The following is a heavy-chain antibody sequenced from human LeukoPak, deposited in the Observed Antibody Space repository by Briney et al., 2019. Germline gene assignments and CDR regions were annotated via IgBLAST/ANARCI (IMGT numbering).Heavy chain of an antibody. J-gene: IGHJ4*02. V-gene: IGHV3-11*01. CDR3: ARDEFGYCSGGTCFTFDY. Sequence: GGSLRLSCAASGFTFSDYYMSWIRQAPGKGLEWVSYISSSGSTIYYADSVKGRFTISRDNAKNSLYLQMNSLRAEDTAVYYCARDEFGYCSGGTCFTFDYWGQGTLVTVSS. CDR2: ISSSGSTI. CDR1: GFTFSDYY. D-gene: IGHD2-15*01.